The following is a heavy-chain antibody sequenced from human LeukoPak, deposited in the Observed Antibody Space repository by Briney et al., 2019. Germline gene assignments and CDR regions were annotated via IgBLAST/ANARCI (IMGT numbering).Heavy chain of an antibody. CDR3: AIVADYYDRSGYYDY. CDR2: IYTSGST. D-gene: IGHD3-22*01. V-gene: IGHV4-61*02. J-gene: IGHJ4*02. CDR1: GGSISSGSYY. Sequence: SETQSLTCTVSGGSISSGSYYWSWIRQPAGKGLEWIGRIYTSGSTNYNPSLKSRVTISVDTSKNQFSLKLSSVTAADTAVYYCAIVADYYDRSGYYDYWGQGTLVTVSS.